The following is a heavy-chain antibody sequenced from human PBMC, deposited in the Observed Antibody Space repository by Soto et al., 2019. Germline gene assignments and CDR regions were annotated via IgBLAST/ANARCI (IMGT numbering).Heavy chain of an antibody. J-gene: IGHJ5*02. CDR3: VHRWPDCSGNTCCHWFDP. CDR2: IYWDDDK. V-gene: IGHV2-5*02. CDR1: GFSLSTSEVA. Sequence: QITLRESGPTLVKPTQTLTLTCTCSGFSLSTSEVAVGWIRQPPGKALEWLGYIYWDDDKSYSPSLKNRLTSTKDTSNNQVVLTLTNLDAVVTATYYCVHRWPDCSGNTCCHWFDPWGQGTLVTVSS. D-gene: IGHD2-15*01.